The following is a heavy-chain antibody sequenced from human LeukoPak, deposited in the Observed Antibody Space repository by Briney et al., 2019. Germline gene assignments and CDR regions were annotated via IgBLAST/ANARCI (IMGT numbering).Heavy chain of an antibody. V-gene: IGHV3-23*01. CDR3: AKATPKYDFWSGYYGFYYYGMDV. J-gene: IGHJ6*02. Sequence: GGSLRLSCAASGFTFSSYAMTWVRQAPGKGLEWVSVISGSGGSTYYADSVKGRFTISRDNSKNTLYLQMNSLRAEDTAVYYCAKATPKYDFWSGYYGFYYYGMDVWGQGTTVTVSS. CDR1: GFTFSSYA. CDR2: ISGSGGST. D-gene: IGHD3-3*01.